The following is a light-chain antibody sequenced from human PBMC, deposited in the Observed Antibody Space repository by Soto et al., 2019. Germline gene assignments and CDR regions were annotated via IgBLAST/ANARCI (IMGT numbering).Light chain of an antibody. J-gene: IGLJ2*01. CDR2: KDS. V-gene: IGLV3-27*01. CDR1: VLAKKY. Sequence: SYELTQPSSVSVSPGQTARITCSGDVLAKKYARWFQQKPGQAPVLVIYKDSERPSGIPERFSGSSSGTTVTLTISGAQVEDEADYYCYSAADNAEVVFGGGTKVTVL. CDR3: YSAADNAEVV.